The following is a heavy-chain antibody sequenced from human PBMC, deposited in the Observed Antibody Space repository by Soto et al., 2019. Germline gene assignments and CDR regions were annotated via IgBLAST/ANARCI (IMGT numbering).Heavy chain of an antibody. CDR1: GGSFSGYC. CDR2: INHSGST. J-gene: IGHJ6*02. CDR3: ARDLWGYCGTDCYPLDV. Sequence: SETLPLTCAVYGGSFSGYCWSWIRQPPGKGLEWIGEINHSGSTNYNPSLKSRVTISVDTSKNQFSLKLNSVTAADTAVYYCARDLWGYCGTDCYPLDVWGQGTTVTVSS. V-gene: IGHV4-34*01. D-gene: IGHD2-21*02.